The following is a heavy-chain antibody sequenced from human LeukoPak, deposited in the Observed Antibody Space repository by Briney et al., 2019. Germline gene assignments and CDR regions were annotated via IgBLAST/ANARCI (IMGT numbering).Heavy chain of an antibody. Sequence: ASVKVSCKASGYTFTSYDINWVRQAPGQGLEWMGWMNPNRGNTGYAQKFQGRVTMTRNTSISTAYMELSSLRSEDTAVYYCARAFRNRVSPNYWGQGTLVTVSS. CDR3: ARAFRNRVSPNY. V-gene: IGHV1-8*01. D-gene: IGHD6-13*01. CDR1: GYTFTSYD. CDR2: MNPNRGNT. J-gene: IGHJ4*02.